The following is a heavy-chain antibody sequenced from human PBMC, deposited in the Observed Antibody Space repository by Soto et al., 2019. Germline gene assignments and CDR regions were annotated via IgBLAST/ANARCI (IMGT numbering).Heavy chain of an antibody. CDR1: GDSVSSNSAA. J-gene: IGHJ5*02. V-gene: IGHV6-1*01. D-gene: IGHD2-2*01. CDR2: TYYRSKWYN. CDR3: ARVVVVVPAAMGGRYNWFDP. Sequence: SQTLSLTCAISGDSVSSNSAAWNWIRQSPSRGLEWLGRTYYRSKWYNDYAVSVKSRITINPDTSKNQFSLQLNSVTPEDTAVYYCARVVVVVPAAMGGRYNWFDPWGQGTLVTV.